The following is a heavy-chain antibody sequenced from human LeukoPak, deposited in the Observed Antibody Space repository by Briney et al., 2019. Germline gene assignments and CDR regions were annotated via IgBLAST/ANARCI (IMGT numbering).Heavy chain of an antibody. D-gene: IGHD1-14*01. J-gene: IGHJ4*02. CDR1: GFTFSSYW. CDR3: SRVGTGTTRDY. CDR2: LSTDGSST. V-gene: IGHV3-74*01. Sequence: RGSLRLSCAVSGFTFSSYWMHWVRQAPGQGLVLVSRLSTDGSSTSYADSVKGRFTISRDNAKNTLYLQKNSLRAEDTAVYYCSRVGTGTTRDYWGQGTLVTVSS.